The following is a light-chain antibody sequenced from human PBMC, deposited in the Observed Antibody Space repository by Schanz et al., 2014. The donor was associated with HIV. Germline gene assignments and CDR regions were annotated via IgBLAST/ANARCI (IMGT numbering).Light chain of an antibody. J-gene: IGLJ2*01. V-gene: IGLV1-40*01. CDR1: SSNFGAGYD. CDR3: QSYDSSLRAVV. Sequence: QSVLTQPPSVSGAPGQRVTISCTGSSSNFGAGYDVNWYQQLPGTAPKLLIYTNNNRPSGVPDRFSGSKSGTSASLAIIGLQAEDEADYYCQSYDSSLRAVVFGGGTKLTVL. CDR2: TNN.